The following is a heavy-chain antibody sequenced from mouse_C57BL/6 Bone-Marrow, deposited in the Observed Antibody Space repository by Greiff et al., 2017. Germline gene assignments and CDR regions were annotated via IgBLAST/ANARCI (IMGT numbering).Heavy chain of an antibody. D-gene: IGHD2-5*01. CDR1: GYTFTDYY. J-gene: IGHJ4*01. Sequence: QVQLQQSGAELVRPGASVKLSCKASGYTFTDYYINWVKQRPGQGLEWIARIYPGSGNTYYNEKFKGKATLTAEKSSSTAYMQLSSLTSEDSAVYFCARGGTYYSNSYAMDYGGQGTSVTVSS. V-gene: IGHV1-76*01. CDR3: ARGGTYYSNSYAMDY. CDR2: IYPGSGNT.